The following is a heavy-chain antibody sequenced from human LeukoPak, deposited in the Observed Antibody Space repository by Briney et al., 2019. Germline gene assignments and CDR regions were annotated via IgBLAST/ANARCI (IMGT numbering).Heavy chain of an antibody. CDR2: IYPGDSDT. V-gene: IGHV5-51*01. CDR1: GYSFTSYW. CDR3: ARHGSPTGAANADYYYYYMDV. J-gene: IGHJ6*03. D-gene: IGHD2-8*02. Sequence: GESLKISCKGSGYSFTSYWIGWVRQMPGKGLEWMGIIYPGDSDTRYSPSFQGQVTISADKSISTAYLQWSSLKASDTAMYYCARHGSPTGAANADYYYYYMDVWGKGTTVTVSS.